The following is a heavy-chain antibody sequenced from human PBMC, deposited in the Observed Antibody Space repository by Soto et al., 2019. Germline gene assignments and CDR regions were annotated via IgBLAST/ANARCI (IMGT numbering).Heavy chain of an antibody. CDR1: GASVTISDYY. V-gene: IGHV4-39*01. D-gene: IGHD3-22*01. CDR2: IHYSGST. J-gene: IGHJ4*02. CDR3: AAHDSGGYYAEY. Sequence: QLQLQESGPGLVKPSEPLSLTCTVSGASVTISDYYWGWIRQPPGKGLEWIGSIHYSGSTYYTPSLKSRVTISGDTSKKQFSLQLTSVTAADAAVYYCAAHDSGGYYAEYWGQGTLVTVSA.